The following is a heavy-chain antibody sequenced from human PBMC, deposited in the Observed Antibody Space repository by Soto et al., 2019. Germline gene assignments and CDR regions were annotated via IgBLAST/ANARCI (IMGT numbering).Heavy chain of an antibody. J-gene: IGHJ3*02. V-gene: IGHV4-31*03. CDR2: IYYSGST. CDR3: ARLDSGITGGDAFDI. Sequence: QVQLQESGPGLVKPSQTLSLTCTVSGGSISRGSYYWSWFRQHPGKGLEWIGYIYYSGSTYYNPSLKSRDTISVDTSKNQFSLKLSSVTAADTAVYYCARLDSGITGGDAFDIWGQGTMVTVSS. CDR1: GGSISRGSYY. D-gene: IGHD1-20*01.